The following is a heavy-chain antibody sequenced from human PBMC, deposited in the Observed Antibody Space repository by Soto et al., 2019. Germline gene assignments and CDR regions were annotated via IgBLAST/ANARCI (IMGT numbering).Heavy chain of an antibody. J-gene: IGHJ4*02. CDR1: GFSFGSYA. D-gene: IGHD3-3*01. V-gene: IGHV3-23*01. CDR2: ISGSDGKT. Sequence: PGGSLRLSCAASGFSFGSYALSWVRQAPGKGLEWVSTISGSDGKTFYADSVKGRFSISSDTSQGTLYLQLNSLRADDTAMYYFAPWSDLGYWGQG. CDR3: APWSDLGY.